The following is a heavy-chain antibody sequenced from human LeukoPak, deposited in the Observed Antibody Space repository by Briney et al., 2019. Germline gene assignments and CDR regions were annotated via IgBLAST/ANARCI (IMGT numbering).Heavy chain of an antibody. D-gene: IGHD4-11*01. Sequence: SGGSLRLSCAASGFTFSSYSMNWVRQAPGKGLEWVSSISSSSSYIYYADSVKGRFTISRDNAKNSLYLQMNSLRAEDTAVYYCASVLTTVTTGYYYGMDVWGQGTTATVSS. CDR2: ISSSSSYI. CDR3: ASVLTTVTTGYYYGMDV. V-gene: IGHV3-21*01. J-gene: IGHJ6*02. CDR1: GFTFSSYS.